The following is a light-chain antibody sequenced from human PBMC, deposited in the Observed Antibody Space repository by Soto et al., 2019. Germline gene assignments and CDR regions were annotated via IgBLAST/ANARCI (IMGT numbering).Light chain of an antibody. CDR1: QSLSSY. V-gene: IGKV3-11*01. J-gene: IGKJ4*01. Sequence: EIVLTQSPATLSLSPGERATLSCRASQSLSSYLAWYQQKRGQAPRLLIHDASKSATGIPARFSGSGSGTDFTLSISSLEPEDFADYYCQQRSDWPLTFGGGTKVEIK. CDR2: DAS. CDR3: QQRSDWPLT.